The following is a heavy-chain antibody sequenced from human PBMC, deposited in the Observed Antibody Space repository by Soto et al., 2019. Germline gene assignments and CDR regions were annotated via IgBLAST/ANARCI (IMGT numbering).Heavy chain of an antibody. D-gene: IGHD5-12*01. J-gene: IGHJ6*02. Sequence: QITLKESGPTLVKHTQTLTLTCTFSGFSLSTSGVGVGWIRQPPGKALEWLALIYWDDDKRYSPSLKSRLTITKDPCKHQEVLTMTNVHPVDTATYYCAHLQVEMATISYGMDVWGQGTTVTVSS. V-gene: IGHV2-5*02. CDR3: AHLQVEMATISYGMDV. CDR2: IYWDDDK. CDR1: GFSLSTSGVG.